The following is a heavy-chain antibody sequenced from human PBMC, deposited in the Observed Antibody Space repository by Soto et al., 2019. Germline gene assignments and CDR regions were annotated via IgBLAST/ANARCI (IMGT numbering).Heavy chain of an antibody. CDR3: ARDGVPEPRYYYYYGMDV. CDR1: GFTFSSYG. Sequence: QVQLVESGGGVVQPGRSLRLSCAASGFTFSSYGMHWVRQAPGKGLEWVAVIWYDGSNKYYADSVKGRFTISRDNSKNTLYLQMNSLRAEDTAVYYCARDGVPEPRYYYYYGMDVWGQGTTVTVSS. V-gene: IGHV3-33*01. J-gene: IGHJ6*02. D-gene: IGHD2-2*01. CDR2: IWYDGSNK.